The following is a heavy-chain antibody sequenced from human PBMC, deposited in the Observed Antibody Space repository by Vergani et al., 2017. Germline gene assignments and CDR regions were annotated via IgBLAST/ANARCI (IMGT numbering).Heavy chain of an antibody. CDR1: GYTLTRYD. J-gene: IGHJ2*01. CDR3: ARGLGGYSYCLPAYWYFDF. V-gene: IGHV1-8*01. CDR2: MKPNSGNK. D-gene: IGHD5-18*01. Sequence: QVQLVQSGAEVKKPGSSVKVSCKASGYTLTRYDINWVRQATGQGLEWMGWMKPNSGNKGYAQKFQGRVTMTRNTSISTAYMELGSLRSENTAVYYCARGLGGYSYCLPAYWYFDFWGRGTLVTVSS.